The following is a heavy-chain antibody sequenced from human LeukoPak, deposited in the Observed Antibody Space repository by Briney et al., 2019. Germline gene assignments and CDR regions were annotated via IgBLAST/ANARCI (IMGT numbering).Heavy chain of an antibody. CDR1: GYTFTSYY. D-gene: IGHD6-19*01. V-gene: IGHV1-46*01. Sequence: ASVKVSCKASGYTFTSYYMHWVRQAPGQGLEWMGIINPSGGSTSYAQKFQGGVTMTRDMSTSTVYMELSSLRSEDTAVYYCAREMLAAVAAQSWGQGTLVTVSS. J-gene: IGHJ5*02. CDR3: AREMLAAVAAQS. CDR2: INPSGGST.